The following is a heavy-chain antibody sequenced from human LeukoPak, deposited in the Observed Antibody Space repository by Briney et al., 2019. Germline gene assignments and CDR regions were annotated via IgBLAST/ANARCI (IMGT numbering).Heavy chain of an antibody. CDR1: GFTLSSYA. Sequence: PGGSLRLSCAASGFTLSSYAMTWVRQAPGKGLEWVSDIGDSGATTYYADSVKGRLTISRDNSKNTLYLQMSSLRAEDTAVYFCASFHYYGSGAYYLSYWGQGTLVTVSS. J-gene: IGHJ4*02. V-gene: IGHV3-23*01. CDR3: ASFHYYGSGAYYLSY. CDR2: IGDSGATT. D-gene: IGHD3-10*01.